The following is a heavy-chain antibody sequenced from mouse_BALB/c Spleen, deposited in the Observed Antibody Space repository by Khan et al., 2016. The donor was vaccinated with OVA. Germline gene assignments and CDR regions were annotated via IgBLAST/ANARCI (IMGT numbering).Heavy chain of an antibody. CDR2: ISYSGST. CDR1: GYSITSDYA. CDR3: ARDGSRYNYAMDY. Sequence: EVKLMESGPGLVKPSQSLSLTCTVTGYSITSDYAWNWIRQFPGNKLEWMGYISYSGSTNYNPSPKRRISITRDTSKNQFFLQLNSVPTEDTATYNCARDGSRYNYAMDYWGQGTSVTVSS. D-gene: IGHD2-3*01. J-gene: IGHJ4*01. V-gene: IGHV3-2*02.